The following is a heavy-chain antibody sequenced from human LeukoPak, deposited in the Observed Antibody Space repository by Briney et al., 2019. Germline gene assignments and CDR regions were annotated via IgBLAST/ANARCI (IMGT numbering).Heavy chain of an antibody. J-gene: IGHJ5*02. CDR1: GFTFGDYA. Sequence: PGGSLRLSCTASGFTFGDYAMSWFRQTPGKGLEWVAVISYDGSNKYYADSVKGRFTISRDNSKNTLYLQMNSLRAEDTAVYYCAKAYDYYDSSGYHWGQGTLVTVSS. D-gene: IGHD3-22*01. V-gene: IGHV3-30-3*02. CDR3: AKAYDYYDSSGYH. CDR2: ISYDGSNK.